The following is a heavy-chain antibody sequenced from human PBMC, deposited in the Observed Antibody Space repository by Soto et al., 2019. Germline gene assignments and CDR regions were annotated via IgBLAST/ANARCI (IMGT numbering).Heavy chain of an antibody. CDR2: MNPNSGNT. J-gene: IGHJ5*02. CDR1: GSTFTRYD. CDR3: ARVIVYYDILTGYPTYNWFDP. Sequence: ASVNVSCKASGSTFTRYDIKWVLQTAGQPLNWMGWMNPNSGNTGYAQKFQGRVTMTRNTSISTAYMELSSLRSEDTAVYYCARVIVYYDILTGYPTYNWFDPWGQGTLVTVSS. D-gene: IGHD3-9*01. V-gene: IGHV1-8*01.